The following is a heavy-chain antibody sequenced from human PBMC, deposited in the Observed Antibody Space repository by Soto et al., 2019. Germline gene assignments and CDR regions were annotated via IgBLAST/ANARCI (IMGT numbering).Heavy chain of an antibody. V-gene: IGHV1-69*13. Sequence: SVKVSCKASGGTFSSYAISWVRQAPGQGLEWMGGIIPIFGTANYAQKFQGRVTITADESTSTAYMELSSLRSEDTAVYYCARGLNWNYEAFDIWGQGTMVTVSS. CDR1: GGTFSSYA. CDR3: ARGLNWNYEAFDI. CDR2: IIPIFGTA. J-gene: IGHJ3*02. D-gene: IGHD1-7*01.